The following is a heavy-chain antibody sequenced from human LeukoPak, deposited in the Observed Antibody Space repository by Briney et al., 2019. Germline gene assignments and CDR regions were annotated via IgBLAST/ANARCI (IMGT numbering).Heavy chain of an antibody. Sequence: GGSLRLSCAASEFTFSRYEMNWVRQAPGKGLEWVSYISSSGSIIYYADSVKGRFTISRDNAKNSLYLQMNSLRAEDTALYYCAKATIFGVGLIDYWGQGTLVTVSS. CDR2: ISSSGSII. V-gene: IGHV3-48*03. CDR1: EFTFSRYE. D-gene: IGHD3-3*01. J-gene: IGHJ4*02. CDR3: AKATIFGVGLIDY.